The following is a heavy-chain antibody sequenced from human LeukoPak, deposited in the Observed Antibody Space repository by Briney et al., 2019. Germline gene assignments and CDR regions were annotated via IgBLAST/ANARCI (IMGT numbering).Heavy chain of an antibody. CDR2: INPSGGST. D-gene: IGHD6-19*01. CDR1: GYTFTSYY. V-gene: IGHV1-46*01. Sequence: ASVKVSCKAPGYTFTSYYMHWVRQAPGQGLEWMGIINPSGGSTSYAQKFQGRVTMTRDTSTSTVYMELSSLRSEDTAVYYCARPIIAVAGTEYYFDYWGQGTLVTVSS. CDR3: ARPIIAVAGTEYYFDY. J-gene: IGHJ4*02.